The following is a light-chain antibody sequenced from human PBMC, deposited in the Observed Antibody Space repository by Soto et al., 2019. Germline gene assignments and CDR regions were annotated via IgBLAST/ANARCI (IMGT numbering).Light chain of an antibody. Sequence: DIQMTQSPSTLSASVGDRVTITCRASQSISSWLAWYQQKPGKAPKLLLYKASSLESGVPSRFSGSGSGTEFTLTISSLQPDDFATYYCQHHNRYSTPTLGQGTQV. CDR3: QHHNRYSTPT. V-gene: IGKV1-5*03. CDR2: KAS. J-gene: IGKJ1*01. CDR1: QSISSW.